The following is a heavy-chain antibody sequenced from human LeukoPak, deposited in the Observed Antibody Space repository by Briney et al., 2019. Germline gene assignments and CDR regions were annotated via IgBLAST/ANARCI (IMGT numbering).Heavy chain of an antibody. CDR3: ARERDCSGGSCYMEDWFDP. V-gene: IGHV1-2*06. CDR2: INPNGGGT. J-gene: IGHJ5*02. D-gene: IGHD2-15*01. Sequence: GASVKVSCKASGYTFTGYYMHWVRQAPGQGLEWMGRINPNGGGTNYAQKFQGRVTMTRDTSISTAYMELSRLRSDDTAVYYCARERDCSGGSCYMEDWFDPWGQGTLVTVSS. CDR1: GYTFTGYY.